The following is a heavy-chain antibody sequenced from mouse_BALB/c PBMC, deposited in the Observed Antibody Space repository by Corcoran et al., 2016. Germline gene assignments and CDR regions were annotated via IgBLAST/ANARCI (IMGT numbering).Heavy chain of an antibody. J-gene: IGHJ4*01. CDR3: AHYGSSSYAMYY. CDR1: GFNIKDTY. CDR2: IDPANGNT. V-gene: IGHV14-3*02. Sequence: EVQLQQSGAELVKPGASVKLSCTTSGFNIKDTYMHWVKQRPEQGLEWIGRIDPANGNTKYDPKFQGKATITADTSSNTAYLQLSSLTSEDTAVYYCAHYGSSSYAMYYWGQGTSVTVSS. D-gene: IGHD1-1*01.